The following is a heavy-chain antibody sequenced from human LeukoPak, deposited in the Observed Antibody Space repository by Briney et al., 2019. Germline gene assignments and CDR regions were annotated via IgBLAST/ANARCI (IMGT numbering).Heavy chain of an antibody. D-gene: IGHD3-3*01. CDR1: GFTFSTYV. CDR2: ISVGAEYI. V-gene: IGHV3-23*01. CDR3: ASGPPFLKYFEY. Sequence: GGSLRLSCAASGFTFSTYVMDWFRQAPGKGLEWVSTISVGAEYIFYADSVKGRFTISRDDSNNALYLQMHSLRAEDTALYYCASGPPFLKYFEYWGQGTLVTVSS. J-gene: IGHJ4*02.